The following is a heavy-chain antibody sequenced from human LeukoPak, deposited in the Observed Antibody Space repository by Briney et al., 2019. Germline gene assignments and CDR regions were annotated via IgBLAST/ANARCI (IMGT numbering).Heavy chain of an antibody. J-gene: IGHJ4*02. D-gene: IGHD3-22*01. CDR2: ISYDGSNK. CDR1: GFTFSSYG. CDR3: AKEYYYDSSGYSAPFDY. V-gene: IGHV3-30*18. Sequence: GGSLRLSCAASGFTFSSYGMHWVRQAPGKGLEWVAVISYDGSNKYYADSVKGRFTISRDNSKNTLYLQMNSLRAEDTAVYYCAKEYYYDSSGYSAPFDYWGQGTLVTVSS.